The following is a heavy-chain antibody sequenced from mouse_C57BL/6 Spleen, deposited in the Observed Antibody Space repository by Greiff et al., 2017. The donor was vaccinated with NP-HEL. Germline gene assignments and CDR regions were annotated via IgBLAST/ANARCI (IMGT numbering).Heavy chain of an antibody. CDR1: GYAFSSYW. J-gene: IGHJ2*01. CDR2: IYPGDGDT. CDR3: ARGGLSEDVYDLDY. Sequence: QVQLQQSGAELVKPGASVKLSCKASGYAFSSYWMNWVKQRPGKGLEWIGQIYPGDGDTNYNGKFKGKATLTADKSSSTAYMQLSSLTSEDSAVDCCARGGLSEDVYDLDYWGQGTTLTVSS. V-gene: IGHV1-80*01. D-gene: IGHD2-2*01.